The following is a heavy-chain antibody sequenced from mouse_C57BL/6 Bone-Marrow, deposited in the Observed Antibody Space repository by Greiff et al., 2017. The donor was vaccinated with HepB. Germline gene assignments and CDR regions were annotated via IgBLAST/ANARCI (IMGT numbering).Heavy chain of an antibody. V-gene: IGHV1-39*01. CDR3: ARSLTRTYYYAMDY. J-gene: IGHJ4*01. Sequence: EVQWVESGPELVKPGASVKISCKASGYSFTDYNMNWVKQSNGKSLEWIGVINPNYGTTSYNQKFKGKATLTVDQSSSTAYMQLNSLTSEDSAVYCCARSLTRTYYYAMDYWGQGTSVTVSS. CDR2: INPNYGTT. CDR1: GYSFTDYN. D-gene: IGHD4-1*01.